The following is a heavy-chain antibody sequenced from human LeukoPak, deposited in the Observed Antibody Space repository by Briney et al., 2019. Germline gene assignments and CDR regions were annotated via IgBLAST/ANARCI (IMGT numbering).Heavy chain of an antibody. CDR3: ATSGASSSSYDY. CDR1: VGSISSYY. Sequence: SETLSLTCSVSVGSISSYYWSWIRQPAGKGLEWIGRIYTSGSTNYNPSLKSRVTMSVDTSKNQSSLKLSSVTAADTAVYYCATSGASSSSYDYWGQGTLVTVSS. V-gene: IGHV4-4*07. CDR2: IYTSGST. D-gene: IGHD6-6*01. J-gene: IGHJ4*02.